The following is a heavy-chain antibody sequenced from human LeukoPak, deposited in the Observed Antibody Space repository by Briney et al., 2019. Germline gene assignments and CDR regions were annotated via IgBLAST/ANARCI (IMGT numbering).Heavy chain of an antibody. Sequence: PGKSLRLSRAASGFTFIRFVKHYPRHAPGKGLEWLAVISYDGSNKYYADSVKGRFTISRDNSKNTLYLQMNSLRAEDTAVYYCANLDYGGNPRVDYWGQGTLVTVSS. D-gene: IGHD4-23*01. V-gene: IGHV3-30*18. J-gene: IGHJ4*02. CDR1: GFTFIRFV. CDR2: ISYDGSNK. CDR3: ANLDYGGNPRVDY.